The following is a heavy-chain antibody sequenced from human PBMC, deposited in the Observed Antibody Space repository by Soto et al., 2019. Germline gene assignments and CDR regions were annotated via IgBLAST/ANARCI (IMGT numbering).Heavy chain of an antibody. D-gene: IGHD3-10*01. Sequence: GGSLRLSCAASGFTFSSYGMHWVRQAPGKGLEWVAVISYDGSNKYYVDSVKGRFTISRDNSKNTLYLQMNSLRAEDTAVYYCAKGGYGSGSYYNVVPPQLDYWGQGTLVTVSS. V-gene: IGHV3-30*18. CDR1: GFTFSSYG. CDR3: AKGGYGSGSYYNVVPPQLDY. CDR2: ISYDGSNK. J-gene: IGHJ4*02.